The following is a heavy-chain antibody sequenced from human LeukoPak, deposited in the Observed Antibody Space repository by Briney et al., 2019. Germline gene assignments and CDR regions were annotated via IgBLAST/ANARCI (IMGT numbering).Heavy chain of an antibody. V-gene: IGHV1-69*01. J-gene: IGHJ4*02. CDR1: GGTFSSYA. Sequence: SVKVSCKASGGTFSSYAISWVRQAPGQGLEWMGGIIPIFGTANYAQKFQGRVTITADESTSTAYMELSSLRSEGTAVYYCAREVGIRGHFDYWGRGTPVTVSS. CDR2: IIPIFGTA. D-gene: IGHD1-26*01. CDR3: AREVGIRGHFDY.